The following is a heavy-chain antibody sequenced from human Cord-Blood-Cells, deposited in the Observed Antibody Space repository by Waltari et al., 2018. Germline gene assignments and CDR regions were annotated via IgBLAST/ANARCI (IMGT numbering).Heavy chain of an antibody. CDR2: AGET. D-gene: IGHD3-9*01. CDR1: GYTLTEFS. Sequence: QVQLVQSGAEVKKPGASVKVSCKVSGYTLTEFSMHWVRQAPDAGETIYAQKVQCRVTTTEETSTDTAYMELSSLRSEDTAVYYCATSEYDILTGYYKKTFFDYWGQGTLVTVSS. CDR3: ATSEYDILTGYYKKTFFDY. J-gene: IGHJ4*02. V-gene: IGHV1-24*01.